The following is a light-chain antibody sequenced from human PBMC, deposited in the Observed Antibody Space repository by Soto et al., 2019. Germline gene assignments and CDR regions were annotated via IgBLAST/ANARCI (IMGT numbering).Light chain of an antibody. CDR3: CSYGGCYNLI. V-gene: IGLV2-8*01. CDR2: EVT. Sequence: QSALTRTPSASGSPGQSVTISCTGTSSDVGGYDYVSWYQQHPGKAPKLMIYEVTKRPSGVPDRFSGSKSGNTASLTVSALQAEDEADYYCCSYGGCYNLIFGGGTKVTVL. J-gene: IGLJ2*01. CDR1: SSDVGGYDY.